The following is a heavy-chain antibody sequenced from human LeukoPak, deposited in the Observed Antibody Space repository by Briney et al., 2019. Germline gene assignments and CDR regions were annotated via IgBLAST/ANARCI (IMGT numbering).Heavy chain of an antibody. V-gene: IGHV4-39*06. CDR1: GGSISSSYYY. J-gene: IGHJ6*04. D-gene: IGHD3-3*01. CDR3: ARTTRDFWSGYYLLYMDV. CDR2: IYNSGST. Sequence: SETLSLTCTVSGGSISSSYYYWGWIRQPPGKGLEWIGIIYNSGSTYYNPSLKSRVTISVDTSKNHFTVKLSSVTAADTAVYYCARTTRDFWSGYYLLYMDVWGKGTTVTVSS.